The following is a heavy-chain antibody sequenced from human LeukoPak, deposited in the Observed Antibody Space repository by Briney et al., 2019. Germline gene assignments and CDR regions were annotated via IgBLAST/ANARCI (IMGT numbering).Heavy chain of an antibody. J-gene: IGHJ4*02. CDR1: GGSISSHY. V-gene: IGHV4-59*11. Sequence: SETLSLTCTVSGGSISSHYWSWIRQCPGKGLEWIGYIYYSGSTNYNPSLKSRVTISVDTSKNQFSLKLSSVTAADTAVYYCARGTATWIFDYWGQGTLVTVSS. CDR3: ARGTATWIFDY. D-gene: IGHD2-21*02. CDR2: IYYSGST.